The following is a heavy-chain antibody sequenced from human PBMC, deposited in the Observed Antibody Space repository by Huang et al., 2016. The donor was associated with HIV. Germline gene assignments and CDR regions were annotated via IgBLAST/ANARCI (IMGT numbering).Heavy chain of an antibody. CDR1: GGTFSSYA. Sequence: QVLLVQSGAEVRKPGSSVKVSCTAFGGTFSSYAISWVGQVPGQGLEWMGGIIPIFGTANYTQKFQGRVTITVDESTNTGYMELTRLTSEDTAVYYCARTAYSYGFRQGYNWFDPWGQGTPVTVSS. CDR3: ARTAYSYGFRQGYNWFDP. CDR2: IIPIFGTA. D-gene: IGHD5-18*01. J-gene: IGHJ5*02. V-gene: IGHV1-69*13.